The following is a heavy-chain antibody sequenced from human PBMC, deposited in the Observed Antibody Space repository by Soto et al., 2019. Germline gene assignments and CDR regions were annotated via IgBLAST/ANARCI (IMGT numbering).Heavy chain of an antibody. Sequence: QVQLVQSGAEVKKPGSSVKVSCKASGGTFSSYAISWVRQAPGQGLEWMGGIIPIFGTANYAQKFQGRVTSTADESTITAYMELSRLRSEDTAVYYCAGGGIVVVPAAISYYYYYGMDVWGQGTTVTVSS. CDR1: GGTFSSYA. V-gene: IGHV1-69*01. J-gene: IGHJ6*02. D-gene: IGHD2-2*02. CDR3: AGGGIVVVPAAISYYYYYGMDV. CDR2: IIPIFGTA.